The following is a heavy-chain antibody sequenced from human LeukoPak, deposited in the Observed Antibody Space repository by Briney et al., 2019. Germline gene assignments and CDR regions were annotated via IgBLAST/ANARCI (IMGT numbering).Heavy chain of an antibody. V-gene: IGHV4-4*07. J-gene: IGHJ4*02. CDR1: GGSISSNY. CDR2: IYNSGST. CDR3: ARAIWYGSGTTAFDS. Sequence: SETLSLTCTVSGGSISSNYWSWIRQPAGKGLEWIGRIYNSGSTNYNTNYNPSLSSRATMSVDTSKKQFSLKLNSVTAADTAVYFCARAIWYGSGTTAFDSWGQGTLVTASS. D-gene: IGHD3-10*01.